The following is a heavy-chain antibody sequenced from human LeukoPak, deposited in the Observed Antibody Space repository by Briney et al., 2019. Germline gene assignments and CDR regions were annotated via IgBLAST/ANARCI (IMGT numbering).Heavy chain of an antibody. V-gene: IGHV3-21*01. CDR3: ARMGLGWSPSGY. CDR2: IGSSSSYI. J-gene: IGHJ4*02. D-gene: IGHD6-19*01. Sequence: WGSLRLSCAASGFTFSSYSMNWVRQAPGKGLEWVSSIGSSSSYIYYADSVKGRFTISRDNAKHSLYLQMNSLRAEDTAVYYCARMGLGWSPSGYWGQGTLVTVSS. CDR1: GFTFSSYS.